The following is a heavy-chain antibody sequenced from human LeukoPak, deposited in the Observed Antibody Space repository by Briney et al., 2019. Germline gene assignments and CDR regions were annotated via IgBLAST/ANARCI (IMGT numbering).Heavy chain of an antibody. J-gene: IGHJ6*03. CDR2: ISAYNGNT. Sequence: ASVKVSCKASGYTFTSYGISWVRQAPGQGLEWMGWISAYNGNTNYAQKLQGRVTMTTDTSTSTAYMELRSLRSDDTAVYYCARDYNSYGSKDYYYYMDVWGKGTTVTVSS. CDR3: ARDYNSYGSKDYYYYMDV. CDR1: GYTFTSYG. V-gene: IGHV1-18*04. D-gene: IGHD5-18*01.